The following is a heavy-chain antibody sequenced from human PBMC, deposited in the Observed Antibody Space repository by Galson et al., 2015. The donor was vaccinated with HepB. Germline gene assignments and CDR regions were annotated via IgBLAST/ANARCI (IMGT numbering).Heavy chain of an antibody. CDR1: AYTFSSYG. V-gene: IGHV1-2*06. Sequence: SVKVSCKASAYTFSSYGITRVRQAPGQGLEWMGRINPNSGGTNYAQKFQGRVTMTRDTSISTAYMELSRLRSDDTAVYYCARVRSCMDVWGKGTTVTVSS. J-gene: IGHJ6*03. CDR3: ARVRSCMDV. CDR2: INPNSGGT.